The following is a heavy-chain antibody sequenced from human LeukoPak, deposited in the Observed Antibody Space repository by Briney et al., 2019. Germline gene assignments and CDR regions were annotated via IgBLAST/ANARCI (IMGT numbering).Heavy chain of an antibody. J-gene: IGHJ6*02. Sequence: ASVKVSCKASGYTFTSDGISSVRPAPRQGGERGGWISADKGNTHYAQKLRGSVTMTTDTSTNTAYMELRSLRSDDTAVYYCASDTLYGDYDDYYYGMDVWGQGTTVTVSS. D-gene: IGHD4-17*01. CDR3: ASDTLYGDYDDYYYGMDV. V-gene: IGHV1-18*01. CDR1: GYTFTSDG. CDR2: ISADKGNT.